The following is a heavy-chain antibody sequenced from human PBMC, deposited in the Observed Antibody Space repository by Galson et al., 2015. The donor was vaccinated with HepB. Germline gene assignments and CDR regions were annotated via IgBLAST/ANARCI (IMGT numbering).Heavy chain of an antibody. J-gene: IGHJ4*02. CDR3: ARDFGKLAYFDF. D-gene: IGHD1-1*01. Sequence: TLSLTCAVSGDSISSGGYYWTWIRHHPGKGLEWIGSIYHSGNTYSSPSLQSRIAMSVDTSKNEFSLNLSSVTAADTAVYYCARDFGKLAYFDFWGQGTLVTVSS. V-gene: IGHV4-31*11. CDR2: IYHSGNT. CDR1: GDSISSGGYY.